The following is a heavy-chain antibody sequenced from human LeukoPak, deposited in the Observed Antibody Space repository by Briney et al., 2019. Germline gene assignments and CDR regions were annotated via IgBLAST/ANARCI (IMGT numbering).Heavy chain of an antibody. CDR1: GFTFSSYA. D-gene: IGHD4-17*01. CDR3: ARDAYTTTSNWLDP. J-gene: IGHJ5*02. V-gene: IGHV3-23*01. Sequence: GGSLRLSCAASGFTFSSYAMTWVRQAPGKGLEWVSTISGSGGNTYYADSVKGRFTVSRDDAKNILFLQMTSLRVEDTAIYYCARDAYTTTSNWLDPWGQGTLVTVSS. CDR2: ISGSGGNT.